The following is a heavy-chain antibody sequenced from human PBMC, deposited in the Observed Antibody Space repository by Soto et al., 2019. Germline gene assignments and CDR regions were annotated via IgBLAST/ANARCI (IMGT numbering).Heavy chain of an antibody. Sequence: PGGSLRLSCAASGFPFSSYIMNWVRQAPGKGLEWVSYISSSSSTIYYADSVKGRFTISRDNAKNSLYLQMNSLRAEDTAVYYCASSGWHDAFDIWGQGTMVTVSS. J-gene: IGHJ3*02. CDR2: ISSSSSTI. CDR3: ASSGWHDAFDI. D-gene: IGHD6-19*01. CDR1: GFPFSSYI. V-gene: IGHV3-48*01.